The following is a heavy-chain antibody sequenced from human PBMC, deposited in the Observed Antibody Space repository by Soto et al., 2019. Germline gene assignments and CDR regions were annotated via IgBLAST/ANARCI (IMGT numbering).Heavy chain of an antibody. V-gene: IGHV4-30-4*01. D-gene: IGHD4-17*01. CDR2: IYYSGST. CDR1: GGSISSGDYY. J-gene: IGHJ5*02. Sequence: PSETLSLTCTVSGGSISSGDYYWSWIRQPPGKGLEWIGYIYYSGSTYYNPSLKSRVTISVDTSKNQFSLKLSSVTAADTAVYYCARAADYYGDYCGWFDPWGQGTLVTVSS. CDR3: ARAADYYGDYCGWFDP.